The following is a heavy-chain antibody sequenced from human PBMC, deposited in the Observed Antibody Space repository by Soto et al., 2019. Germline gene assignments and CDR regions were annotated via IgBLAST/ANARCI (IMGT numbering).Heavy chain of an antibody. Sequence: QVQLVQSGAEVKKPGSSVKVSCKASGGTFSSYAISWVRQAPGQGLEWMGGIIPIFGTANYAQKFQGRVTITADESTSKAYVELSSLRSEDTAVYYCASGSRANWHGNADSWGQGTLVTVSS. CDR1: GGTFSSYA. CDR3: ASGSRANWHGNADS. D-gene: IGHD1-20*01. CDR2: IIPIFGTA. V-gene: IGHV1-69*12. J-gene: IGHJ5*01.